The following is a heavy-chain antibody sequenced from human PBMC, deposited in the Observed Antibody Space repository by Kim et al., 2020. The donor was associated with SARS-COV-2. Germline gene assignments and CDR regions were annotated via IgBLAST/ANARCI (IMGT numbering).Heavy chain of an antibody. J-gene: IGHJ5*02. CDR2: IDPSDSYT. CDR3: ARLKGGSYQNNWFDP. Sequence: GESLKISCKGSGYSFTSYWISWVRQMPGKGLEWMGRIDPSDSYTNYSPSFQGHVTISADKSISTAYLQWSSLKASDTAMYYCARLKGGSYQNNWFDPWGQGTLVTVSS. V-gene: IGHV5-10-1*01. D-gene: IGHD1-26*01. CDR1: GYSFTSYW.